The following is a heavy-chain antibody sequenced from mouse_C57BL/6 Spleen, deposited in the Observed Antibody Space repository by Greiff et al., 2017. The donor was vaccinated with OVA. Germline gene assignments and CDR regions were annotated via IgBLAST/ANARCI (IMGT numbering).Heavy chain of an antibody. J-gene: IGHJ2*01. Sequence: VQLVESGAELVKPGASVKISCKASGYAFSSYWMNWVKQRPGKGLEWIGQIYPGDGDTNYNGKFKGKATLTAAKSSRTAYMQISSLTAEDSAVYFCARKGLTGSFDYWGQGTTLTVSS. CDR1: GYAFSSYW. D-gene: IGHD4-1*01. CDR3: ARKGLTGSFDY. CDR2: IYPGDGDT. V-gene: IGHV1-80*01.